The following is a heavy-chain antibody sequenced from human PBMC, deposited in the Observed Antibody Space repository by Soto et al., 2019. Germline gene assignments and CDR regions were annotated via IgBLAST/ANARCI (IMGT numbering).Heavy chain of an antibody. J-gene: IGHJ3*02. CDR1: GGSISSGGYS. Sequence: QLQLQESGSGLVKPSQTLSLTCAVSGGSISSGGYSWSWIRQPPGKGLEWIGYIYDSGSSYYNPSHKSRVTISLDRSTNQFSLKLSSVPAADTAVYYCARVPARLGAFDIWGQGTMVTVSS. V-gene: IGHV4-30-2*01. CDR2: IYDSGSS. D-gene: IGHD2-2*01. CDR3: ARVPARLGAFDI.